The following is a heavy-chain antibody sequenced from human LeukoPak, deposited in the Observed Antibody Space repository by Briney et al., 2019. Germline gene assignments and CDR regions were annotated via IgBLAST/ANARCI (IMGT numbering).Heavy chain of an antibody. D-gene: IGHD5-12*01. CDR2: TYYRSKWYN. J-gene: IGHJ6*02. CDR1: GDSVSSNSAA. V-gene: IGHV6-1*01. Sequence: SQTLSLTCAISGDSVSSNSAAWNWIRQSPSRGLEWLGRTYYRSKWYNDYAISVKSRITINPDTSKNQFSLQLNSVTPEDTAVYYCARDTPYSGYDSRYYYGMDVWGQGTTVTVSS. CDR3: ARDTPYSGYDSRYYYGMDV.